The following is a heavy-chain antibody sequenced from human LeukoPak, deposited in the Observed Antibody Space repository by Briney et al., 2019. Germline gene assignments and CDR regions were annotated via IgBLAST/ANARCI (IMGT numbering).Heavy chain of an antibody. D-gene: IGHD2-2*01. V-gene: IGHV3-21*01. CDR3: ARESSTSYAFDY. CDR2: ISSSSSYI. CDR1: GFTFSSYS. J-gene: IGHJ4*02. Sequence: GGSLRRSCAASGFTFSSYSMNWVRQAPGKGLEWVSSISSSSSYIYYADSVKGRFTISRDNAKNSLYLQMNSLRAEDTAVYYCARESSTSYAFDYWGQGTLVTVSS.